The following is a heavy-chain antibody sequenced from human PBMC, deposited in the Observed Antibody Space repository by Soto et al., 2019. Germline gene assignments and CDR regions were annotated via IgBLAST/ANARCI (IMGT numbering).Heavy chain of an antibody. CDR1: GFTFSSYS. CDR3: ARESELYCSGGSCYSSPPPFDY. CDR2: ISSSSSYI. V-gene: IGHV3-21*01. Sequence: GGSLRLSCAASGFTFSSYSMNWVRQAPGKGLEWVSSISSSSSYIYYADSVKGRFTISRDNAKNSLYLQMNSLRAEDTAVYYCARESELYCSGGSCYSSPPPFDYWGQGTLVTVSS. D-gene: IGHD2-15*01. J-gene: IGHJ4*02.